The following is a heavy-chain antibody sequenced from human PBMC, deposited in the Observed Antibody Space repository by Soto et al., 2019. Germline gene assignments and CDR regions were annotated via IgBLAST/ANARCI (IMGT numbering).Heavy chain of an antibody. V-gene: IGHV1-69*02. CDR1: GGTFSSYT. Sequence: GASVKVSCKASGGTFSSYTISWVRQAPGQGLEWMGRIIPILGIANYAQKFRGRVTITADKSTSTAYMELSSLRSEDTAVYYCAVCSGGSCYFGVYWGQGTLVTVSS. CDR3: AVCSGGSCYFGVY. CDR2: IIPILGIA. D-gene: IGHD2-15*01. J-gene: IGHJ4*02.